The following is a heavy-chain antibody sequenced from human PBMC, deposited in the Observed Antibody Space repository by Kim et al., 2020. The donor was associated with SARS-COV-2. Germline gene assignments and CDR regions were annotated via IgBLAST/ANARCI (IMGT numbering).Heavy chain of an antibody. CDR2: LKEDGSEE. Sequence: GSLRLSCAASGFTFSRFWMSWVRQAPGKGLEWVATLKEDGSEEYYVDSVKGRFTISRDNAKNSVFLQMNSLRVEDTAVYYCARLGYSYGWYDGPWGQGT. CDR3: ARLGYSYGWYDGP. J-gene: IGHJ4*02. V-gene: IGHV3-7*01. D-gene: IGHD6-19*01. CDR1: GFTFSRFW.